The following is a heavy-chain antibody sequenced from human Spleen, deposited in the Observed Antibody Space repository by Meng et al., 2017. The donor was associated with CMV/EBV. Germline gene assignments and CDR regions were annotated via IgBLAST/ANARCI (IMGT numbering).Heavy chain of an antibody. CDR1: GFTFDDYA. D-gene: IGHD3-9*01. Sequence: GGSLRLSCAASGFTFDDYAMHWVRQVPGKGLEWVSGISWNSGSIGYADSVKGRFTISRDNAKKSLYLQMNSLRAEDTAVYYCTKDTSMYYDILTGTRVYYYGMDVWGQGTTVTVSS. J-gene: IGHJ6*02. CDR2: ISWNSGSI. V-gene: IGHV3-9*01. CDR3: TKDTSMYYDILTGTRVYYYGMDV.